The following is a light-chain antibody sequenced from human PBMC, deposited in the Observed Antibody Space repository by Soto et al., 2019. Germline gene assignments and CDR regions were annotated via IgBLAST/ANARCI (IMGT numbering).Light chain of an antibody. CDR3: QQSYITPIT. J-gene: IGKJ5*01. Sequence: EIVLTQSTATLSFSPVPRSPLSCRASQSVDINLAWYQQKPGQAPRLLIFGASTRATGIPARFSGSGSGTDFTLTISSLEPDDLATYYCQQSYITPITFGQGTRLEIK. V-gene: IGKV3-11*01. CDR2: GAS. CDR1: QSVDIN.